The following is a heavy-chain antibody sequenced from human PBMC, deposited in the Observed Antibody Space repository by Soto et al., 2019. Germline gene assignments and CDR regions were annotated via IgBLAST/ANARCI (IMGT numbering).Heavy chain of an antibody. Sequence: QVQLVQSGAEVKKPGSSVKVSCKASGGTFSSYAISWVRQAPGQGLEWMGGIIPIFGTANYAQKFQGRVTITADESTSTAYMELSSLISEDTAVYYCARDRRGSTRQLAPKSYYGMDVWGQGTTVTVSS. V-gene: IGHV1-69*01. D-gene: IGHD6-6*01. CDR3: ARDRRGSTRQLAPKSYYGMDV. J-gene: IGHJ6*02. CDR2: IIPIFGTA. CDR1: GGTFSSYA.